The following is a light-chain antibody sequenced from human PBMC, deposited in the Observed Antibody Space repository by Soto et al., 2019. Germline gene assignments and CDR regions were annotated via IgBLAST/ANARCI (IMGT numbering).Light chain of an antibody. CDR1: SSDVGGYNY. V-gene: IGLV2-14*01. CDR2: DVS. CDR3: SSYTSSSTSV. Sequence: QSALTQPASVSGSPGQSITISCTGTSSDVGGYNYVSWYQQHPGKAPKLMIYDVSNRPSGVSNRFSGSKSGNTASLTISGLQAEDEADSYCSSYTSSSTSVFGTGTKVTVL. J-gene: IGLJ1*01.